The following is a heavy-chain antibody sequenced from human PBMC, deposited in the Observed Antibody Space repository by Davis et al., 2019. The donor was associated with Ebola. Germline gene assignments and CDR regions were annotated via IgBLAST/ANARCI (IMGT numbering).Heavy chain of an antibody. CDR1: GYTFTSYA. V-gene: IGHV1-3*01. CDR3: ARTYGDYRFDY. D-gene: IGHD4-17*01. J-gene: IGHJ4*02. Sequence: APVKVSCQASGYTFTSYAMHWVRQAPGQRLEWMGWINAGNGNTKYSQKFQGRVTITRDTSESTAYMELSSLRSEDTAVYYCARTYGDYRFDYWGQGTLVTVSS. CDR2: INAGNGNT.